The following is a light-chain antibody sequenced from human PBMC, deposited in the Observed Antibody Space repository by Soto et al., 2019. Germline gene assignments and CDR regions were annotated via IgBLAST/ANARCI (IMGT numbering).Light chain of an antibody. V-gene: IGKV1-39*01. CDR2: SAS. CDR1: QGITDY. CDR3: QQTYSAPPT. J-gene: IGKJ2*01. Sequence: DIQMTQSPSSLSASVGDRVAITCRVGQGITDYLNWYQQKAGKAPKLLISSASRLQSGVPSRFSGYRSGTDFTLTINSLQPEDFATYYCQQTYSAPPTFGQGTKLE.